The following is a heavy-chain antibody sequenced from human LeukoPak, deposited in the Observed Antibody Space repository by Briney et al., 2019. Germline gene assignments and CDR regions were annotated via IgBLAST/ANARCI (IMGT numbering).Heavy chain of an antibody. CDR2: ISGSGGST. J-gene: IGHJ4*02. CDR3: AKALVLVPFDY. D-gene: IGHD6-13*01. V-gene: IGHV3-23*01. Sequence: GGSLRLSCAASGFTFTTYAMSWVRQAPGKGLEWVSAISGSGGSTYYADSVKGRFTISRDNSKNTLYLQMNSLRAEDTAVYYCAKALVLVPFDYWGQGTPVTVSS. CDR1: GFTFTTYA.